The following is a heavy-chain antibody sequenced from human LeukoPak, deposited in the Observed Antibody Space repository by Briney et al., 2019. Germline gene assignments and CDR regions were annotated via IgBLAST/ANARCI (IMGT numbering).Heavy chain of an antibody. D-gene: IGHD6-25*01. V-gene: IGHV3-9*01. CDR1: GFTFDIYA. Sequence: GRALRLSCAASGFTFDIYAMHWVRQAPGNGLEWLSIISWNSGYICYVDSVKGRFTISRDNAKKSPDLQMTRLRAADTAFYDCAKVRETYSRGYFFDYWGQGTRVTVSS. J-gene: IGHJ4*02. CDR3: AKVRETYSRGYFFDY. CDR2: ISWNSGYI.